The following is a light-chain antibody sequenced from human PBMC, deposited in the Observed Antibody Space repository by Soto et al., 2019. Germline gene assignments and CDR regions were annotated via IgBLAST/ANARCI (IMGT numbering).Light chain of an antibody. V-gene: IGKV1-33*01. J-gene: IGKJ5*01. CDR2: DAA. Sequence: DIQMTQSPSPLSASVGDRVTISCQASRDIGTFLNWYQQTSGKAPRLLIYDAAHLETGVSSRFSGSGSGTHFTFTISSLQPEDVATYYCQQFQSAPYTFGQGTRLEIK. CDR1: RDIGTF. CDR3: QQFQSAPYT.